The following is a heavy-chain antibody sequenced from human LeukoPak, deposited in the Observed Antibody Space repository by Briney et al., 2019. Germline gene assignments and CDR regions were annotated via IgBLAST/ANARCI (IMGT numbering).Heavy chain of an antibody. CDR1: GDSISSSNYY. CDR2: IYYSGST. V-gene: IGHV4-39*07. D-gene: IGHD1-26*01. CDR3: AREWYSGSYVGGDAFDI. J-gene: IGHJ3*02. Sequence: KPSETLSLTCTVSGDSISSSNYYWGWIRQPPGKGLEWIGSIYYSGSTYYNPSLKSRVTISVDTSKNQFSLKLSSVTAADTAVYYCAREWYSGSYVGGDAFDIWGQGTMVTVSS.